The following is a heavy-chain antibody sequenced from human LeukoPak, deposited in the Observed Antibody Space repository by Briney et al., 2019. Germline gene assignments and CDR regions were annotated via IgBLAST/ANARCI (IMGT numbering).Heavy chain of an antibody. V-gene: IGHV4-34*01. CDR2: INHSGST. Sequence: SDTLSLTCAVYGGSFSGYYWSWIRQPPGKGLEWIGEINHSGSTNYNPSLTSRVTISVDTSKNQFSLKLSSVTAADTAVYYCARGVGVRLRMDVWGQGTTVTVSS. J-gene: IGHJ6*02. D-gene: IGHD1-26*01. CDR1: GGSFSGYY. CDR3: ARGVGVRLRMDV.